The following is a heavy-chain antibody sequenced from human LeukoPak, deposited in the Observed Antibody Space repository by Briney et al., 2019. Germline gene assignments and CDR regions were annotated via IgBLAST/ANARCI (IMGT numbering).Heavy chain of an antibody. V-gene: IGHV4-59*02. CDR1: GVSVSSYY. CDR2: IYYSGST. Sequence: SETLSLTCTVSGVSVSSYYWSWIRQPPGKGLEWIGYIYYSGSTNYNPSFKSRVTISVDTSKNHFSLRLSSVTAADTAAYYCASLPGTSRFDDWGQGTLVTVSS. D-gene: IGHD1-26*01. CDR3: ASLPGTSRFDD. J-gene: IGHJ4*02.